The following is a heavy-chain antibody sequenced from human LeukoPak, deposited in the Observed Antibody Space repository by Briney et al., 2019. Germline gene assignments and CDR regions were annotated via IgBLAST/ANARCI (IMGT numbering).Heavy chain of an antibody. Sequence: GASVKASCKASGYTFTGYYMHWVRQAPGQGLEWMGWINPNSGGTNYAQKFQGRVTMTRDTSISTAYMELSRLRSDDTAVYYCARDAAYCSGGSCYYNWFDPWGQGTLVTVSS. V-gene: IGHV1-2*02. D-gene: IGHD2-15*01. J-gene: IGHJ5*02. CDR3: ARDAAYCSGGSCYYNWFDP. CDR2: INPNSGGT. CDR1: GYTFTGYY.